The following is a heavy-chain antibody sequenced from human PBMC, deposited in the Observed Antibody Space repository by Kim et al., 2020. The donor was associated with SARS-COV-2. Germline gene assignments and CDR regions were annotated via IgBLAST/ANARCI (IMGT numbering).Heavy chain of an antibody. CDR1: GFTFSSYG. D-gene: IGHD3-16*01. CDR3: AKDPRVGGEGSWFDH. V-gene: IGHV3-30*18. CDR2: ISYDGSNK. J-gene: IGHJ5*02. Sequence: GGSLRLSCAASGFTFSSYGMHWVRQAPGKGLEWVAVISYDGSNKYYADSVKGRFTISRDNSKNTLYLQMNSLRAEDTAVYYCAKDPRVGGEGSWFDHWGQGTLVTVSS.